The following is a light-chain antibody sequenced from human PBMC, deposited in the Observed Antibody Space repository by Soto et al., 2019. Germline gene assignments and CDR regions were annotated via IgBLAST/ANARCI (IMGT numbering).Light chain of an antibody. V-gene: IGLV1-44*01. CDR3: AAWDDSLNVV. Sequence: QSVLTQPPSASGTSGQRVTISCSGSSSNIGTNAVNWYQQLPGTAPKLLIYSTIQRPSGVPDRFSGSKSGTSASLAISGLQSEDEADYYCAAWDDSLNVVFGGGTKVTVL. CDR2: STI. J-gene: IGLJ2*01. CDR1: SSNIGTNA.